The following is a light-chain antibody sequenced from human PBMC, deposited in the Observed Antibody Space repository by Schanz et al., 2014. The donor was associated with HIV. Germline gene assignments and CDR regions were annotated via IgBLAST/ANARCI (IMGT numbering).Light chain of an antibody. CDR3: QQRSNWPLT. CDR1: QSVTSNY. J-gene: IGKJ4*01. Sequence: DIVLTQSPGTLSLSPGERATLSCRASQSVTSNYLAWYQQKHGQAPRLLIYGASTRATGIPARFSGSGSGTDFTLTISSLEPEDFAVYYCQQRSNWPLTFGGGTTVEIK. V-gene: IGKV3D-20*02. CDR2: GAS.